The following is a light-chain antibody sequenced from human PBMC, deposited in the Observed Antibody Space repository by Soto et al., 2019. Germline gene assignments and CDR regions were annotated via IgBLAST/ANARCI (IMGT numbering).Light chain of an antibody. Sequence: EIVMTQSPATLSVSPWERATLSCRASQSVRNNLAWYQQRPGQAPRIIIFGASCRATGIPDRFSGSGSGTDFTLTISRLEPEDFAVYYCQQYGSLSWTFGQGTKVDTK. J-gene: IGKJ1*01. CDR2: GAS. CDR3: QQYGSLSWT. V-gene: IGKV3-20*01. CDR1: QSVRNN.